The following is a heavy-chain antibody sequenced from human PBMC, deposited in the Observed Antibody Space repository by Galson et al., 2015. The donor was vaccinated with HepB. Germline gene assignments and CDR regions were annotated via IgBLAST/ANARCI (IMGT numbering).Heavy chain of an antibody. CDR3: ARRHCSGGSCYKDYYYYGMDV. V-gene: IGHV5-51*03. J-gene: IGHJ6*02. CDR2: IYPGDSDT. Sequence: QSGAEVKKPGESLKISCKGSGYSFTSYWIGWVRQMPGKGLEWMGIIYPGDSDTRYSPSFQGQVTISADKSISTAYLQWSSLKASDTAMYYCARRHCSGGSCYKDYYYYGMDVWGQGTTVTVSS. CDR1: GYSFTSYW. D-gene: IGHD2-15*01.